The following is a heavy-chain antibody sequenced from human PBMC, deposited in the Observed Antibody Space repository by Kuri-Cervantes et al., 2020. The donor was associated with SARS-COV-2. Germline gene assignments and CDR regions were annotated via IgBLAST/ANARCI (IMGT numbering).Heavy chain of an antibody. D-gene: IGHD1-7*01. CDR3: AREGGQTTYYYYGMDV. CDR2: INPNSGGT. CDR1: GYTFTSYD. Sequence: ASVKVSCKASGYTFTSYDINWVRQATGQGLEWMGWINPNSGGTNYAQKFQGWVTMTRDTSISTAYMELSRLRSDDTAVYYCAREGGQTTYYYYGMDVWGQGTTVTVSS. J-gene: IGHJ6*02. V-gene: IGHV1-2*04.